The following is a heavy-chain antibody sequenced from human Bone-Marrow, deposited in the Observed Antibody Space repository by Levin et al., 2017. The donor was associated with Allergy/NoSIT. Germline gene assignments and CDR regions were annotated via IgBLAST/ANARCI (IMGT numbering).Heavy chain of an antibody. Sequence: GESLKISCVASGILVTTKYMTWVRQAPGKGLEWVSVIYSGGSTIYADSVKGRFTISRDKSTNTGVLQMNTLRAEDTAVYYCAVSELVGVTAGFDIWGQGTMVTVSS. D-gene: IGHD1-26*01. CDR3: AVSELVGVTAGFDI. CDR2: IYSGGST. J-gene: IGHJ3*02. CDR1: GILVTTKY. V-gene: IGHV3-53*01.